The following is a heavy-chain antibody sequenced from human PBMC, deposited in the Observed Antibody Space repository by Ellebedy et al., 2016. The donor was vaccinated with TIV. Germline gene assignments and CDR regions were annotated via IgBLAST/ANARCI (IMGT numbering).Heavy chain of an antibody. J-gene: IGHJ5*02. CDR1: GGSIRTYY. D-gene: IGHD2-21*01. V-gene: IGHV4-59*01. CDR3: ARAGGFSDFVVLDVAPRWFDP. CDR2: MYYSGST. Sequence: MPSETLSLTCTVSGGSIRTYYWSWIRQSPGKGLEFIAHMYYSGSTTYNPSLKSRVSISLDTSKNQFSLKVTSVTAADTAIYYCARAGGFSDFVVLDVAPRWFDPWGQGILVTVYS.